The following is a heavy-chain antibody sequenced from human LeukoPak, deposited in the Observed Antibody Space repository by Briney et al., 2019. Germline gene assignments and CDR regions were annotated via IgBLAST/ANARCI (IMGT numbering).Heavy chain of an antibody. J-gene: IGHJ4*02. Sequence: SSETLSLTCTVSDGSIRGYYWTWIRQPPGKGLEWIGYFYYSATTNYNPSLKSRVAISLDTSTSQFSLKVSSVTAADTAVYYCARAKGGGSGFFDYWGQGTLVTASS. CDR3: ARAKGGGSGFFDY. V-gene: IGHV4-59*01. CDR1: DGSIRGYY. D-gene: IGHD3-22*01. CDR2: FYYSATT.